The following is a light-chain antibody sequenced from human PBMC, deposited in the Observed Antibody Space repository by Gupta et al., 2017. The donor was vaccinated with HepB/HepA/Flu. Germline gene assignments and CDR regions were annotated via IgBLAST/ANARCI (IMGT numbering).Light chain of an antibody. CDR3: QQYNSYSGT. J-gene: IGKJ1*01. CDR2: KAS. V-gene: IGKV1-5*03. CDR1: QSISSW. Sequence: TLSASVGDRVTITCRASQSISSWLAWYQQKPGKAPKLLIYKASSLESGVPSRFSGSGSGTEFTLTISSLQPDDFATYYCQQYNSYSGTFGQGTKVEIK.